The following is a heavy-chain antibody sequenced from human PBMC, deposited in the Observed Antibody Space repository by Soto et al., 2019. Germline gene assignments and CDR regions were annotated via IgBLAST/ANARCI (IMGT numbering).Heavy chain of an antibody. CDR3: AHGPMYSSSWYYRGNWFGP. CDR1: GFSLSTSGVG. D-gene: IGHD6-13*01. J-gene: IGHJ5*02. CDR2: IYWNGDK. Sequence: QITLKESGPTLVKPTQPLTLTCTFSGFSLSTSGVGVGWIRQPPGKALEWLALIYWNGDKRYSPSLKSRLTITKDTSKNQVVHTMTNMDPVDTATYYCAHGPMYSSSWYYRGNWFGPWGQGTLVTVSS. V-gene: IGHV2-5*01.